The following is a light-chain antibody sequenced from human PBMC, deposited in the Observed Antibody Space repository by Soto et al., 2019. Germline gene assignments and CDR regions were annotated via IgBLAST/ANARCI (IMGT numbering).Light chain of an antibody. J-gene: IGKJ4*01. CDR2: DAS. Sequence: DIQMTQSPSSLSASVGDRVTITCQASQDISNYLNWYQQKPGKAPKLLIYDASNLETGVPSRFSGSGSGTDFTFTISSLQPEEIATYYCQQYDNLPLTFGGGTKVEI. CDR1: QDISNY. CDR3: QQYDNLPLT. V-gene: IGKV1-33*01.